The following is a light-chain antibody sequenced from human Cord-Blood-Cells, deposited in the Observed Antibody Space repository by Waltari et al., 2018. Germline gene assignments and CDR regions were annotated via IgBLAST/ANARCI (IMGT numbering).Light chain of an antibody. CDR2: AAS. V-gene: IGKV1-8*01. Sequence: AIRITQSPSSLSASTGDRVTITCRASQGISSYLAWYQQKPGKAPKLLIYAASTLQIGVPSRFSGSGSGTDFTLTISCLQSEDFATYYCQQYYSYPTFGQGTKVEIK. CDR1: QGISSY. J-gene: IGKJ1*01. CDR3: QQYYSYPT.